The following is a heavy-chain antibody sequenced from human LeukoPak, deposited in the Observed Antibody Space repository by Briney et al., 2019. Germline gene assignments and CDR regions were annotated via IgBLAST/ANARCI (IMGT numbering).Heavy chain of an antibody. J-gene: IGHJ6*02. CDR3: ARDGQYCSGGSCYPAGFYYYYGMDV. Sequence: ASVKVSCKASGYTFPSYFMHWVRQAPGQGLEWMGIINPTGGSTTYAQKFQGRVTMTRDTSTSTVYMELSSLRSDDTAVYYCARDGQYCSGGSCYPAGFYYYYGMDVWGQGTTVTVSS. CDR1: GYTFPSYF. D-gene: IGHD2-15*01. CDR2: INPTGGST. V-gene: IGHV1-46*01.